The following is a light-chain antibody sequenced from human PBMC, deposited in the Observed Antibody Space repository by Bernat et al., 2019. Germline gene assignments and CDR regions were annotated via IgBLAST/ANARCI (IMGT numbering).Light chain of an antibody. CDR2: DAS. Sequence: EIVLTQSPATLSLSPGERATLSCRASQDIRGFLAWYQQKPGQAPRLLIYDASNRATGIPARFSGGGSGTDFTLPISSLEPEDFAVYYCQQRRSWPLTFGGGAKVEIK. J-gene: IGKJ4*01. CDR3: QQRRSWPLT. CDR1: QDIRGF. V-gene: IGKV3-11*01.